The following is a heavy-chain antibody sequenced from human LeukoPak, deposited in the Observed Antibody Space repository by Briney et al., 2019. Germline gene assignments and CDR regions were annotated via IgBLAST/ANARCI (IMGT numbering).Heavy chain of an antibody. CDR1: GFTFNNYA. CDR2: VTPGGNIP. J-gene: IGHJ4*02. D-gene: IGHD3-22*01. V-gene: IGHV3-23*01. CDR3: ARERGYYDSSGYYDGGFDY. Sequence: GGSLRLSCAASGFTFNNYAMSWVRQAPGKGLEWVSGVTPGGNIPYYADSVKGRFTISRDNSKNTLYLQMNSLRAEDTAVYYCARERGYYDSSGYYDGGFDYWGQGTLVTVSS.